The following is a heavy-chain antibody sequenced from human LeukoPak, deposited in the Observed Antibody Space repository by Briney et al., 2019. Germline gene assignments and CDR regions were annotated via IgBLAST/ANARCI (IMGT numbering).Heavy chain of an antibody. V-gene: IGHV4-59*13. CDR3: ARGSGSYGFFDL. J-gene: IGHJ4*02. D-gene: IGHD5-18*01. Sequence: PPETLSLTCSVSGGSLSTYYWSWIRLSPVKGLEWIRYIYYSGSTNYNPSLKSRVSLSVDTSTNQFSLKVRSVTAADTAVYYCARGSGSYGFFDLWGQGALVTVS. CDR1: GGSLSTYY. CDR2: IYYSGST.